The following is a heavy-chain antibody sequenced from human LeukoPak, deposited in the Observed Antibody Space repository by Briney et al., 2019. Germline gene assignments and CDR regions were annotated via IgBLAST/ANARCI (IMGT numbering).Heavy chain of an antibody. D-gene: IGHD2-2*01. V-gene: IGHV1-2*02. CDR3: ARMPGYCSSTSCYSPI. CDR2: INPNSGGT. CDR1: GYTFTSYY. J-gene: IGHJ4*02. Sequence: ASVKVSCKASGYTFTSYYMHWVRQAPGQGLEWMGWINPNSGGTNYAQKFQGRVTMTRDTSISTAYMELSRLRSDDTAVYYCARMPGYCSSTSCYSPIWGQGTLVTVSS.